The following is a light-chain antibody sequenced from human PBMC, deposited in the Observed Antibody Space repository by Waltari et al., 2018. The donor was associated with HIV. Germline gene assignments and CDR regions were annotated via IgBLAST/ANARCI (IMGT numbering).Light chain of an antibody. CDR3: QQYENWPPIT. Sequence: EIVMTQSPATVSVSPGERVTLSCRASQNVNFNLAWYQQKPGQAPRLLIYGAYGRAAGIPARFSGSGSGTEFTLTISSLQSEDFAVYYCQQYENWPPITFGQGTRLEIK. J-gene: IGKJ5*01. V-gene: IGKV3D-15*01. CDR2: GAY. CDR1: QNVNFN.